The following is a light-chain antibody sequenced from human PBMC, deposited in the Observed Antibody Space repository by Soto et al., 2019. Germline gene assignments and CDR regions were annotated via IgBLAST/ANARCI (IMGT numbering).Light chain of an antibody. CDR1: QSVSTSS. V-gene: IGKV3-20*01. J-gene: IGKJ2*01. CDR3: QRYGRSPST. Sequence: EIVLTQSPGTLSLSPGERATLSCRASQSVSTSSLAWYQQKPGQAPRLLIYGASSRATGIPDRVSGSGSGAGFARSVSRLEPEDVGMYGCQRYGRSPSTFGQGTMLAIK. CDR2: GAS.